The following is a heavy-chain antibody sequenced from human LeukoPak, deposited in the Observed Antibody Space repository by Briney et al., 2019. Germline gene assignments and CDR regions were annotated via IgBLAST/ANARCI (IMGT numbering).Heavy chain of an antibody. V-gene: IGHV4-59*01. D-gene: IGHD6-13*01. Sequence: SETLSLTCTVSGGSISSYYWSWIRQPPGKGLKWIGYIYYSGSTNYNPSLKSRVTISVDTSKNQFSLKLSSVTAADTAVYYCARTSLAGKRNDAFDIWGQGTMVTVSS. J-gene: IGHJ3*02. CDR3: ARTSLAGKRNDAFDI. CDR2: IYYSGST. CDR1: GGSISSYY.